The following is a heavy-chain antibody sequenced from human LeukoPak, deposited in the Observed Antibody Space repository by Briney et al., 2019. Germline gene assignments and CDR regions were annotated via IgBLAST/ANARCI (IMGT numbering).Heavy chain of an antibody. J-gene: IGHJ4*02. D-gene: IGHD3-10*01. CDR2: IGASGSST. CDR3: TKKGTIQGVPSYYFDY. Sequence: GGSLRLSCAASGFTFSSYAMSWVRQAPGEGLVWVSAIGASGSSTFYADSVKGRFTISRDNFKNMLFLQMHSLRAEDTALYYCTKKGTIQGVPSYYFDYWGQGALVTVSS. V-gene: IGHV3-23*01. CDR1: GFTFSSYA.